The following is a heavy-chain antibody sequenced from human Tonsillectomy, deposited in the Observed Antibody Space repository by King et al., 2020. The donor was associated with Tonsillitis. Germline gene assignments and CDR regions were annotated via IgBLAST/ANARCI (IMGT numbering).Heavy chain of an antibody. Sequence: VQLVESGGGLVKPGGSLRLSCAASGFTFTYYYMTWIRQAPGKGLEWVSYISSSSRYTNYADSVKGRFTISRDNAKNSLLLQMNSLRAEYTAVYYCARDLAYSGSGNFDYWGQGTLVTVSS. CDR2: ISSSSRYT. J-gene: IGHJ4*02. V-gene: IGHV3-11*05. CDR3: ARDLAYSGSGNFDY. D-gene: IGHD3-10*01. CDR1: GFTFTYYY.